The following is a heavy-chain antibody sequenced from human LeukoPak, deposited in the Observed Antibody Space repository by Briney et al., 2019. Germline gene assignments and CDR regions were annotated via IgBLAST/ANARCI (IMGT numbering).Heavy chain of an antibody. V-gene: IGHV3-7*01. CDR3: ARWRGQQSEFDL. CDR1: GFTFGSCW. CDR2: INQDGSQK. J-gene: IGHJ4*02. D-gene: IGHD4-11*01. Sequence: GGSLRLSCAASGFTFGSCWMNWVRQTPGKGLEWVANINQDGSQKFYVDSVKGRFTISRDNAKSALYLQMNSLRAEDTAVYYCARWRGQQSEFDLWGQGNLVSVSS.